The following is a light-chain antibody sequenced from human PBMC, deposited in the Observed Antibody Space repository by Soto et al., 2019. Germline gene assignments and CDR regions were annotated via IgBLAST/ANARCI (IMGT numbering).Light chain of an antibody. CDR2: GNS. CDR3: QSYDSSLSGYG. J-gene: IGLJ1*01. V-gene: IGLV1-40*01. Sequence: QSVLTQPPSVSGAPGQRVTISCTGSSPNIGAGYDVHWYQQLPGTAPKLLIYGNSNRPSGVPDRFSGSKSGTSASLAITGLQAEDEADYYCQSYDSSLSGYGFGTGTKLTVL. CDR1: SPNIGAGYD.